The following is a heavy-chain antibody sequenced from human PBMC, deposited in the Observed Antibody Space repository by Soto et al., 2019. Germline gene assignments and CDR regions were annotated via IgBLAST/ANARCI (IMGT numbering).Heavy chain of an antibody. D-gene: IGHD2-21*01. V-gene: IGHV3-23*01. Sequence: EVQLLESGGGLVQPGGSLRLSCAASGFTFSSYAMSWVRQAPGKGLEWVSAISGSGGSTYYADSVKGRFTISRDNSKKTLYLQMNSVRAEDTAVYDFAKGRNSVVEAPYIDYWGQGTLVTVSS. CDR1: GFTFSSYA. J-gene: IGHJ4*02. CDR3: AKGRNSVVEAPYIDY. CDR2: ISGSGGST.